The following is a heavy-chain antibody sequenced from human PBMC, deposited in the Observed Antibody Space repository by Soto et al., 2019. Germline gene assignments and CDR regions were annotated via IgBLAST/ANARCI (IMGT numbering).Heavy chain of an antibody. CDR1: GYTFTSYG. Sequence: QVQLVQSGAEVKKPGASVKVSCKASGYTFTSYGISWVRQAPGQGLEWMGWISAYNGNTNYAQKLQGRVTMTTNTSTRTAYMERRSLRSDDTAVYYCAREDIVATIRRGDYYGMDVWGQGTTVTVSS. CDR2: ISAYNGNT. D-gene: IGHD5-12*01. J-gene: IGHJ6*02. V-gene: IGHV1-18*04. CDR3: AREDIVATIRRGDYYGMDV.